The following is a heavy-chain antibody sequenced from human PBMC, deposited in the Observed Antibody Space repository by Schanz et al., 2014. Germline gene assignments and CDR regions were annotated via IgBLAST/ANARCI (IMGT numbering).Heavy chain of an antibody. Sequence: QVQLVQSGPEVKKPGASVRVSCQASGYTFTAYFIHWVRQAPGQGLEWMGRINPNTGGTNFAQKFQGRVTMTRDTSITTAYMDLSGLTSDDTAVYYCAREKGHGYSGLSWGQGTLLAVSS. CDR1: GYTFTAYF. V-gene: IGHV1-2*06. CDR3: AREKGHGYSGLS. J-gene: IGHJ5*02. D-gene: IGHD5-12*01. CDR2: INPNTGGT.